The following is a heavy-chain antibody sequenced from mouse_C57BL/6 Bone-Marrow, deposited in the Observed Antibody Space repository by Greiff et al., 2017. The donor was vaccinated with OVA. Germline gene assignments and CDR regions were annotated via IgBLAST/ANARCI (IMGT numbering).Heavy chain of an antibody. CDR2: ISDGGSYT. CDR1: GFTFSSYA. CDR3: ARDSKTRRWAYYYAMDY. V-gene: IGHV5-4*01. D-gene: IGHD2-5*01. Sequence: VHLVESGGGLVKPGGSLKLSCAASGFTFSSYAMSWVRQTPEKRLEWVATISDGGSYTYYPDNVKGRFTISRDNAKNNLYLQMSHLKSEDTAMYYCARDSKTRRWAYYYAMDYWGQGTSVTVSS. J-gene: IGHJ4*01.